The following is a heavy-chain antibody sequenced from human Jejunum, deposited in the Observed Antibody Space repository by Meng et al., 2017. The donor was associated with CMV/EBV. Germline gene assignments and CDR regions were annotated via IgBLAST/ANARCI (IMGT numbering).Heavy chain of an antibody. J-gene: IGHJ4*02. V-gene: IGHV3-23*01. CDR2: IGGSGGST. Sequence: GFPFSNYAMAWVRQAPGKGLEWVSGIGGSGGSTNYADSVKGRFSISRDNSKNTLYLQMNSLRAEDTAIYYCAKDRAGVNPDYYDYWGQGTRVTVSS. CDR3: AKDRAGVNPDYYDY. CDR1: GFPFSNYA. D-gene: IGHD3-10*01.